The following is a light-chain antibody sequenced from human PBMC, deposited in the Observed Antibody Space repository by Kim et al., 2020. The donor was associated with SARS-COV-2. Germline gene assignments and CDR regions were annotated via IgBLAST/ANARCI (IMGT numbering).Light chain of an antibody. V-gene: IGKV3-11*01. CDR2: EAS. Sequence: EVVLTQSPATLSLSPGERVTLSCRASQSVSVFLAWYQHKPAQAPRLLIYEASRRATGVPARFSGSGSGTDFILTISSLEPEDSAVYYCQQRTNWPITFGQGTRLEIK. J-gene: IGKJ5*01. CDR3: QQRTNWPIT. CDR1: QSVSVF.